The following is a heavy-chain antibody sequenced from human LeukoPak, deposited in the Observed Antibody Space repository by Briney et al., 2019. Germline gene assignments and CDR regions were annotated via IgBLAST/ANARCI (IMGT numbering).Heavy chain of an antibody. V-gene: IGHV1-69*05. Sequence: ASVKVSCKASGGTFTSYSIRWVRQAPGQGLEWMGGIIPIFGTANYAQKFQGRVTITTDESTSTAYMELSRLRSEDTAVYYCARGGGYDTDYYYYMNVWGKGTTVTVSS. CDR3: ARGGGYDTDYYYYMNV. D-gene: IGHD5-12*01. CDR2: IIPIFGTA. CDR1: GGTFTSYS. J-gene: IGHJ6*03.